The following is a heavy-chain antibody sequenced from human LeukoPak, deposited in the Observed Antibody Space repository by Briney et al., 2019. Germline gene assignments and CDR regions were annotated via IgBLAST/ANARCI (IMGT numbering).Heavy chain of an antibody. CDR2: VDPEDGET. CDR3: ATMPMVRGVIGRDY. V-gene: IGHV1-69-2*01. J-gene: IGHJ4*02. Sequence: ASVKLSCKVSGYTFTDYYMHWVQQAPGKGLEWMGLVDPEDGETIYAEKFQGRVTITADTSTDTAYMELSSLRSEDTAVYYCATMPMVRGVIGRDYWGQGTLVTVSS. D-gene: IGHD3-10*01. CDR1: GYTFTDYY.